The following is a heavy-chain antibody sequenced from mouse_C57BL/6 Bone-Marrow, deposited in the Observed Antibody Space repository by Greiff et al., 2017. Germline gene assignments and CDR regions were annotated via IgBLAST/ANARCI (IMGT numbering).Heavy chain of an antibody. CDR3: AREGDYYVPAWFDY. CDR1: GYTFTSYG. Sequence: VQLQESGAELARPGASVKLSCKASGYTFTSYGISWVKQRTGQGLEWIGEIYPRSGNTYYNEKFKGKATLTADKASSTAYMELRSLTSENSAFYFCAREGDYYVPAWFDYWGQGTLVTVAA. V-gene: IGHV1-81*01. D-gene: IGHD1-1*01. CDR2: IYPRSGNT. J-gene: IGHJ3*01.